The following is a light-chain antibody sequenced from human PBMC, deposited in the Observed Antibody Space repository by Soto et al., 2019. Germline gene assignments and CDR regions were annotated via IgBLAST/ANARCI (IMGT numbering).Light chain of an antibody. Sequence: EILMTQSPAARSVSPGERATLSCRASQSVSSTLAWYQQKPGQAPRLLIYGASTRATGIPARFSGSGSGTEFTLTISSLQSEDFAVYYCQQYNNWPRTFGQGTKVDIK. V-gene: IGKV3-15*01. CDR3: QQYNNWPRT. CDR2: GAS. CDR1: QSVSST. J-gene: IGKJ1*01.